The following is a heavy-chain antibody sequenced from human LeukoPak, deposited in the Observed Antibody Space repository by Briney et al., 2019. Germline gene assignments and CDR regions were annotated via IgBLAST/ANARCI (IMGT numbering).Heavy chain of an antibody. CDR3: SGERREWFHDAFDI. CDR2: IYYTGST. CDR1: GGSISSSSYY. D-gene: IGHD3-10*01. Sequence: PSETLSLTCTVSGGSISSSSYYWGWIRQPPGKGLEWIGYIYYTGSTNYNPSLKSRVTISVDTSKNQLSLKLSSVTAADTAVYYCSGERREWFHDAFDIWGQGTTVTVSS. V-gene: IGHV4-61*01. J-gene: IGHJ3*02.